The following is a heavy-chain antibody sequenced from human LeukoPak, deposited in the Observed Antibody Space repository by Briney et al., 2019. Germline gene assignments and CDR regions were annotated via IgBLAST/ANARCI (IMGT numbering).Heavy chain of an antibody. D-gene: IGHD6-19*01. CDR3: ARSSLDSSGWYRPRTPNWFDP. CDR2: ISSSGSTI. V-gene: IGHV3-11*01. Sequence: GGSLRLSCAASGFTFSDYYMSWIRQAPGKGLEWVSYISSSGSTIYYADSVKGRFTIFRDNAKNSLYLQMNSLRAEDTAVYYCARSSLDSSGWYRPRTPNWFDPWGQGTLVTVSS. J-gene: IGHJ5*02. CDR1: GFTFSDYY.